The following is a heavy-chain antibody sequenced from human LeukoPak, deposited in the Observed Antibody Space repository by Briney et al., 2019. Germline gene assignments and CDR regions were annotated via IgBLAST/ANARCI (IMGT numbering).Heavy chain of an antibody. J-gene: IGHJ6*02. CDR1: GYTFTSYA. CDR2: INTNTGNP. CDR3: ARGEAGTRYYYYGMDV. D-gene: IGHD6-19*01. Sequence: ASVKVSCKASGYTFTSYAMNWVRQAPGQGLEWMGWINTNTGNPTYAQGFTGRFVFSLDTSVSTAYLQISSLKAEDTAVYYCARGEAGTRYYYYGMDVWGQGATVTVSS. V-gene: IGHV7-4-1*02.